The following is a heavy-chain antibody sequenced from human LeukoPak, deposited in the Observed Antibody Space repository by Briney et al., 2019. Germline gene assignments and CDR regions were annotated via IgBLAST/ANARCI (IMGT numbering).Heavy chain of an antibody. J-gene: IGHJ4*02. V-gene: IGHV3-23*01. CDR1: GFTFSSYA. CDR2: ISGSGGST. D-gene: IGHD2-15*01. Sequence: PGGSLRLSCAASGFTFSSYAMSWVRQAPGKGLEWVSAISGSGGSTYYADSVKGRFTISRDNSKNTLYLQMNSLRAEDTAVYYCARGDDCRGGSCYLSILGVSWGQGTLVTVSS. CDR3: ARGDDCRGGSCYLSILGVS.